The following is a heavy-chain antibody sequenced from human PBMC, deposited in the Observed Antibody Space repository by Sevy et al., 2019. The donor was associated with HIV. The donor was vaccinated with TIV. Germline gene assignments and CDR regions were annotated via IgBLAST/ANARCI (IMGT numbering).Heavy chain of an antibody. V-gene: IGHV1-18*01. CDR1: GYTFTSYG. Sequence: ASVKVSCKASGYTFTSYGISWVRQAPGQGLEWMGWISVYKGNTNYAQKLQGRVTMTTDTSTSTAYMELGSLGSDDTAVYYCARAGYYSGYYDILTGLDYWGQGTLVTVSS. CDR3: ARAGYYSGYYDILTGLDY. CDR2: ISVYKGNT. J-gene: IGHJ4*02. D-gene: IGHD3-9*01.